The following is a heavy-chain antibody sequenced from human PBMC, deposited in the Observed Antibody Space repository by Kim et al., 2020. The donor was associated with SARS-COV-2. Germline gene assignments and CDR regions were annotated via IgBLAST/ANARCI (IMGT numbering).Heavy chain of an antibody. D-gene: IGHD3-10*01. Sequence: GGSLRLSCAASGFTFKTYTMYWLRQAPGMGLVWVSRITSDGSDTSYADSVKGRFTISRGNANNRLYLQMNSLSAEDTAIYYCSRGHYGPDYWGQGTLVTVSS. CDR2: ITSDGSDT. J-gene: IGHJ4*02. CDR3: SRGHYGPDY. CDR1: GFTFKTYT. V-gene: IGHV3-74*01.